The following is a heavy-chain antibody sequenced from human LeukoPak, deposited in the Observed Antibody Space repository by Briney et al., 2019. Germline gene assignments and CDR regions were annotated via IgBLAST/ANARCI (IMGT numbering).Heavy chain of an antibody. J-gene: IGHJ3*02. CDR1: GGSISSGGYY. D-gene: IGHD1-26*01. CDR3: ARVKRLGRWELLPGAFDI. V-gene: IGHV4-31*03. CDR2: IYYSGST. Sequence: SETLSLTCTVSGGSISSGGYYWSWIRQHPGKGLEWIGYIYYSGSTYYNPSLKSRVTISVDTSKNQFSLKLSSVTAADTAVYYCARVKRLGRWELLPGAFDIWGQGTMVTVSS.